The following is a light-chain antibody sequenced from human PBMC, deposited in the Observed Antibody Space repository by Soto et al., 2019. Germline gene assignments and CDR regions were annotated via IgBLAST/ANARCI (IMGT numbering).Light chain of an antibody. J-gene: IGKJ4*01. CDR3: QQYHKWPPLT. Sequence: EILMTQSPASLSVSPGENATLSCRASQSVSTNLVWYQQQLGQSPRLLIYDASTRPTGIPARFGGMGSGTQFTLTITSLQSEDSAVYYCQQYHKWPPLTVGGGTKVEI. V-gene: IGKV3-15*01. CDR1: QSVSTN. CDR2: DAS.